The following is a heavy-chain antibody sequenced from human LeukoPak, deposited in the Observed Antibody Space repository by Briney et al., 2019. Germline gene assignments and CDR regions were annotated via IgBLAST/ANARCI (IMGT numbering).Heavy chain of an antibody. J-gene: IGHJ4*02. CDR3: ARAGYDSSGLYYFDY. Sequence: KPSETLSLTCTVSGGSISSGGYYWSWIGQPPGKALEWIGYIYHSGSTYYNPSLKSRVTISVDRSKNQFSLKLSSVTAADTAVYYCARAGYDSSGLYYFDYWGQGTLVTVSS. D-gene: IGHD3-22*01. CDR1: GGSISSGGYY. CDR2: IYHSGST. V-gene: IGHV4-30-2*01.